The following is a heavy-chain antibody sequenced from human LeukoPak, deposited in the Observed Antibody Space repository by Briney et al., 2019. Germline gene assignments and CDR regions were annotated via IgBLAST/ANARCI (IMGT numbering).Heavy chain of an antibody. J-gene: IGHJ3*02. CDR1: GESFSGYY. V-gene: IGHV4-34*01. CDR2: INHSGST. Sequence: IPSETLSLTCAVYGESFSGYYWSWIRQSPGKGLEWIGEINHSGSTNYNPSLKSRVTISVDTSKNQFSLKLSSVTAADTAIYYCARGRDAFVIWGQGTMVTVSS. CDR3: ARGRDAFVI.